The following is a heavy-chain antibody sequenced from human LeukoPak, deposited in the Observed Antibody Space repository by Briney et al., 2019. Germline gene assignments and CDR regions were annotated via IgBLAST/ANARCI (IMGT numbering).Heavy chain of an antibody. V-gene: IGHV4-61*02. CDR1: GGSISSGSYY. Sequence: SQTLSLTCTVSGGSISSGSYYWSWIRQPAGKGLEWIGRIYTSGSTNYNPSLKSRVTISVDTSKNQFSLKLSSVTAADTAVYYCARENLPPLIVVVPAAMPLDAFDIWGQGTMVTVSS. J-gene: IGHJ3*02. D-gene: IGHD2-2*01. CDR3: ARENLPPLIVVVPAAMPLDAFDI. CDR2: IYTSGST.